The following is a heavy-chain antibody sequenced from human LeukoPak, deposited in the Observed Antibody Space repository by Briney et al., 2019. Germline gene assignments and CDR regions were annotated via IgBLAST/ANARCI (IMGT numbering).Heavy chain of an antibody. CDR2: MNPNSGNT. CDR1: GYTFTSYD. CDR3: AIRPSCSSNSCYRDRPFDY. J-gene: IGHJ4*02. V-gene: IGHV1-8*03. D-gene: IGHD2-2*01. Sequence: ASVKVSCKASGYTFTSYDTNWVRQATGQGLEWMGWMNPNSGNTGYALKFQGRVTITRNTSISTAYMELNSLRSEDTAVYYCAIRPSCSSNSCYRDRPFDYWGQGTLVTVSS.